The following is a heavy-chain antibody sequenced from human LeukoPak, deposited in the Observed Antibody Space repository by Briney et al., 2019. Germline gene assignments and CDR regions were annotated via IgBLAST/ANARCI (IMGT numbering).Heavy chain of an antibody. CDR3: AKDQSILPHRSEFDY. CDR1: GFTFSSYG. D-gene: IGHD3-3*02. CDR2: ISYNGSNK. Sequence: HTGGSLRLSCAASGFTFSSYGMHWVRQAPGKGLEWVAVISYNGSNKYYADSVKGRFTISGDNSKNTLYLQMNSLRAEDTAVYYCAKDQSILPHRSEFDYWGQGTLVTVSS. V-gene: IGHV3-30*18. J-gene: IGHJ4*02.